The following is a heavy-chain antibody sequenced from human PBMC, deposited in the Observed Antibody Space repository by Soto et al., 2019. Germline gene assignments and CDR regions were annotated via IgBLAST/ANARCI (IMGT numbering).Heavy chain of an antibody. CDR3: ARSFYNYGGRRRDFDQ. CDR1: GVSVSSGGYY. D-gene: IGHD1-20*01. J-gene: IGHJ4*02. Sequence: SETLSLTCTVSGVSVSSGGYYWSWIRQLPGKGLEWIGYIYCGESTYYNSSLKSRVTISLDMSKNQFSLRLSSVTAADTAVYSCARSFYNYGGRRRDFDQWGQGTLVTVSS. V-gene: IGHV4-31*03. CDR2: IYCGEST.